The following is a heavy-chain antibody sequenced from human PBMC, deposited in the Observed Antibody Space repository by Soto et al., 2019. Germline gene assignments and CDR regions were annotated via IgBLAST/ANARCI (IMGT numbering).Heavy chain of an antibody. V-gene: IGHV3-53*04. Sequence: EVQLVESGGGLVQPGGSLRLSCVASGFSVSATKYMNWLRQAPDKGLEWVSVIYSGGTYYYADSVKGRFTISRHDSKNTLYLQMDSLRPEDTAVYFCARANDLNAFDMWGQGPMVTVSS. CDR3: ARANDLNAFDM. CDR1: GFSVSATKY. J-gene: IGHJ3*02. CDR2: IYSGGTY.